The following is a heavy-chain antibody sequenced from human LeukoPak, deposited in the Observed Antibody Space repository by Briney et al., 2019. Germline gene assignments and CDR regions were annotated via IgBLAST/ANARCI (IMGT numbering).Heavy chain of an antibody. CDR3: ARNYDILTGYLYFDY. Sequence: GASVKVSCKASGYTFTGYYMHWVRQAPGQGLEWMGWINPNSGGTNYAQKFQGRVTMTRDTSISTAYMELSRLRSDDTAVYYCARNYDILTGYLYFDYWGQGTLVTVSS. J-gene: IGHJ4*02. D-gene: IGHD3-9*01. V-gene: IGHV1-2*02. CDR2: INPNSGGT. CDR1: GYTFTGYY.